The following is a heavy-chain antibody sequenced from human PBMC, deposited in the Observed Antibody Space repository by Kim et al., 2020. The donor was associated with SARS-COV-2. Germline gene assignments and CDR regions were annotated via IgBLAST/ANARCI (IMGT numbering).Heavy chain of an antibody. CDR1: GFTFSSYA. V-gene: IGHV3-23*01. D-gene: IGHD5-18*01. CDR2: ISGSGGST. J-gene: IGHJ4*02. CDR3: EKAYPPVDTGKAFDY. Sequence: GGSLRLSCAASGFTFSSYAMSWVRQAPGKGLEWVSAISGSGGSTYYADSVKGRFTISRDNTKNTLYLQMNSLRAEDTAGYYCEKAYPPVDTGKAFDYWGQKTLVTVSS.